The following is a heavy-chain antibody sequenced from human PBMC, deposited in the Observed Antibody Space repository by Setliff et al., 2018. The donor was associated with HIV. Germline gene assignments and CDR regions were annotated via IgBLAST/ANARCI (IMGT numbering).Heavy chain of an antibody. CDR3: ARSNHYYNSGKYYDNFEY. V-gene: IGHV1-8*01. J-gene: IGHJ4*02. D-gene: IGHD3-10*01. Sequence: ASVKVSCKPSGSTFNTYDINWVRQATGQGLEWMGWMNPNSGNTGYAQKFQGRVTMTRNTSISTAYMELSSLRSEDTAVYYCARSNHYYNSGKYYDNFEYWGQGTLVTVSS. CDR1: GSTFNTYD. CDR2: MNPNSGNT.